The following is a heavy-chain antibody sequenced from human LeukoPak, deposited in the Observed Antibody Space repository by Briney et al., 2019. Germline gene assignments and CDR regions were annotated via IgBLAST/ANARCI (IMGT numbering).Heavy chain of an antibody. CDR2: ISYDGRNT. J-gene: IGHJ5*02. CDR1: GFTFSRYD. Sequence: GGPLRLSCVVSGFTFSRYDFNWVRQSPGKGLEWVAVISYDGRNTFYADSVKGRFIISRDNSKNTLYLQMNRLRTEDTAVYFCASFDFSTVKRYDYFDPWGQGTLVAV. D-gene: IGHD3/OR15-3a*01. V-gene: IGHV3-30*03. CDR3: ASFDFSTVKRYDYFDP.